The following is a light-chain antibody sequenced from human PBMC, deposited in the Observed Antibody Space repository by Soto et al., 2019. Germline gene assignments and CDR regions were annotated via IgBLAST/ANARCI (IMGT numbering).Light chain of an antibody. CDR1: QSISSW. Sequence: DIQMTQSPSTLSASVGDRVTITCLASQSISSWLAWYQQKPGKAPKLLIHDASSLESGVPSRFSGSGSGTEFTLTISRLQPDDFAGYYCQQYNSYSGTFGQGTKVDIK. CDR2: DAS. J-gene: IGKJ1*01. CDR3: QQYNSYSGT. V-gene: IGKV1-5*01.